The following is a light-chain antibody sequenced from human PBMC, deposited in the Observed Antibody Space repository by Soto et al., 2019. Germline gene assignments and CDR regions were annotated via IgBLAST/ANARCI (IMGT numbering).Light chain of an antibody. V-gene: IGKV3-20*01. Sequence: EIVMTQSPATLSVSLGERATLSCRASQSISSNLAWYQQKPGQAPRLLIYGASSRATGIPDRFSGSGSGTDFTLTISRLEPEDFAVYYCQQYGSSPWTFGQGTKVDIK. J-gene: IGKJ1*01. CDR3: QQYGSSPWT. CDR2: GAS. CDR1: QSISSN.